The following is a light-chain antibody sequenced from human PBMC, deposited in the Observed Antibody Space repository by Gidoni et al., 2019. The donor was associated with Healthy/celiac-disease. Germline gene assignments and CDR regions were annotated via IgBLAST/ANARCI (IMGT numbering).Light chain of an antibody. V-gene: IGLV2-14*03. CDR3: SSYTTISPV. CDR1: SSDVGGYNY. CDR2: DVS. Sequence: QSALTQPASVSGSPGQSITISCTGISSDVGGYNYVSWYQQHPGKAPKLMIYDVSNRPSGISNRFSGSKSGNTASLTISGLQAEDEADYYCSSYTTISPVFGGGTKLTVL. J-gene: IGLJ2*01.